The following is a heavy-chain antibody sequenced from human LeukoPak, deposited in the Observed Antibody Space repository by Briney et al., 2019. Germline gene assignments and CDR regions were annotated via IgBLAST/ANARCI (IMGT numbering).Heavy chain of an antibody. CDR2: INYSGST. Sequence: SETLSLTCTVSGGSISGYYWSWIRQPPGKGLEWIGYINYSGSTNYNPSLKSRVTISVDTSKNQFSLKLSSVTAADTAVYYCARSIYCSSTSCRDYWGQGTLVTVSS. J-gene: IGHJ4*02. CDR1: GGSISGYY. V-gene: IGHV4-59*12. D-gene: IGHD2-2*01. CDR3: ARSIYCSSTSCRDY.